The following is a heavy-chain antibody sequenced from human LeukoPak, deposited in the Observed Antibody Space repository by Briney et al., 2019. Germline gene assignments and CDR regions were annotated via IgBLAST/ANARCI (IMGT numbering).Heavy chain of an antibody. V-gene: IGHV4-30-2*01. J-gene: IGHJ4*02. CDR1: GGSISSYF. CDR2: IYHSGST. Sequence: SETLSLTCTVSGGSISSYFWSWLRQPPGKGLEWIGYIYHSGSTYYNPSLKSRVTISVDRSKNQFSLKLSSVTAADTAVYYCARGPREFDYWGQGTLVTVSS. CDR3: ARGPREFDY.